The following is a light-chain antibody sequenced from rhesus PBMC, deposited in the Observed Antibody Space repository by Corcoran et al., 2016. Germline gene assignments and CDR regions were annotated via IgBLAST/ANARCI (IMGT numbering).Light chain of an antibody. J-gene: IGKJ1*01. CDR3: QHYNTIPWT. CDR1: QGITND. Sequence: DIQMTQSPSSLSASVGDRVTITCRASQGITNDLAWYQQRPGETPKLLIYGASIWQSGIPSRFSGSISGTDFTLTISSLQSEDFATYYCQHYNTIPWTFGPGTKVEIK. V-gene: IGKV1-25*01. CDR2: GAS.